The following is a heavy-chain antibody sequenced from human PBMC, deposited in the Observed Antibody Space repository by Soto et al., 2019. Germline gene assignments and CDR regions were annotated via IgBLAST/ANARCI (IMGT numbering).Heavy chain of an antibody. CDR1: GYTFTSYD. V-gene: IGHV1-8*01. CDR2: KNPNSGNT. J-gene: IGHJ4*02. CDR3: ARGIPYYYDSSGYQESGYFDY. Sequence: ASVKVSCKASGYTFTSYDINWVRQATGQGLEWMGWKNPNSGNTGYAQKFQGRVTMTRNTSISTAYMELSSLRSEDTAVYYCARGIPYYYDSSGYQESGYFDYWGQGTLVTVSS. D-gene: IGHD3-22*01.